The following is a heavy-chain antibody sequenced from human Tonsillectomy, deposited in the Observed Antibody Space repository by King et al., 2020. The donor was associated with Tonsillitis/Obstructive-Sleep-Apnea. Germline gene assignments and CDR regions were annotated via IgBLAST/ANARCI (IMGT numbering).Heavy chain of an antibody. J-gene: IGHJ3*02. CDR3: ARRYSSSALDAFDI. CDR1: GYSFTTYW. V-gene: IGHV5-51*01. D-gene: IGHD6-6*01. Sequence: QLVQSGAEVKKPGESLKISCKGSGYSFTTYWIAWVRHMPGKGLEWMGISYPDDSDTRYSPSFEGQVTISADKSISTAYLQWSSLKASDTAMYYCARRYSSSALDAFDIWGQGTMVSVSS. CDR2: SYPDDSDT.